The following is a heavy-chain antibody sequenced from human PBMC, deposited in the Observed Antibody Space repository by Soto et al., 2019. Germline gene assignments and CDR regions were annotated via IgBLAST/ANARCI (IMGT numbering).Heavy chain of an antibody. CDR3: ARAVGATLSGYYGMDV. V-gene: IGHV3-21*01. CDR2: ISSSSSYI. CDR1: GFTFSSYS. Sequence: EVQLVESGGGLVKPGGSLRLSCAASGFTFSSYSMNWVRQAPGKGLERVSSISSSSSYIYYADSVKGRFTISRDNAKNSLYLQMNSLRAEDTAVYYCARAVGATLSGYYGMDVWGQGTTVTVSS. J-gene: IGHJ6*02. D-gene: IGHD1-26*01.